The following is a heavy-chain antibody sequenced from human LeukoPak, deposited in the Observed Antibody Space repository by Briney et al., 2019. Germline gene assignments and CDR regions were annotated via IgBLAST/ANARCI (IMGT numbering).Heavy chain of an antibody. Sequence: GGSLRLSCAASGFSFNSYAFSWVRQAPGKGLEWVSEISASSNYKYYADSVKGRFTSSRDNTKNMLFLQMNSLRAEDTAVYYCARGQRSCNSASCHLWYFDLWGRGTLASVSS. V-gene: IGHV3-23*01. CDR3: ARGQRSCNSASCHLWYFDL. CDR2: ISASSNYK. J-gene: IGHJ2*01. CDR1: GFSFNSYA. D-gene: IGHD2-2*01.